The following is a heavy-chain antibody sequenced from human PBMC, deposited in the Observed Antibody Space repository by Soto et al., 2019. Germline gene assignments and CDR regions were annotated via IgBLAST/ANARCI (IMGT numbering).Heavy chain of an antibody. CDR3: AGDPDSHYNDSHAYSYP. CDR1: GYTFTSYY. J-gene: IGHJ5*02. D-gene: IGHD3-22*01. Sequence: ASVKVSCKASGYTFTSYYMHWVRQAPGQGLEWMGIINPSGGSTSYAQKFQGRVTMTADTSTGTAYMELTRLRSDDTAVYYCAGDPDSHYNDSHAYSYPWGQGTLVTVSS. CDR2: INPSGGST. V-gene: IGHV1-46*01.